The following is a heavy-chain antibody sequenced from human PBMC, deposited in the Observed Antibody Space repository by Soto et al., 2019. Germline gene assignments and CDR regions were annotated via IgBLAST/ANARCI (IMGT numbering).Heavy chain of an antibody. J-gene: IGHJ3*02. CDR2: INSDGSST. Sequence: EVQLVESGGGLVQPGGSLRLSCAASGFTFSSYWIHWVHQAPGKGLVWVSRINSDGSSTSYADSVKGRFTISRDNAKNTLYLQMNSLRAEDTAVYYCARESSGYYDDAFDIWGQGTMVIVSS. V-gene: IGHV3-74*01. CDR3: ARESSGYYDDAFDI. D-gene: IGHD3-22*01. CDR1: GFTFSSYW.